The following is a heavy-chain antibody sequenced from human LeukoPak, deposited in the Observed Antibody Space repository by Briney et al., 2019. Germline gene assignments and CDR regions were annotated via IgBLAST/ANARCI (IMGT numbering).Heavy chain of an antibody. V-gene: IGHV3-48*03. CDR2: ISSSGSTI. CDR3: AKSIVVVPAAIRGHMDV. D-gene: IGHD2-2*01. CDR1: GFTFSSYE. Sequence: GGSLRLSCAASGFTFSSYEMNWVRQAPGKGLEGVSYISSSGSTIYYADSVKGRFTISRDNAKNSLYLQMNSLRAEDTAVYYCAKSIVVVPAAIRGHMDVWGKGTTVTVSS. J-gene: IGHJ6*03.